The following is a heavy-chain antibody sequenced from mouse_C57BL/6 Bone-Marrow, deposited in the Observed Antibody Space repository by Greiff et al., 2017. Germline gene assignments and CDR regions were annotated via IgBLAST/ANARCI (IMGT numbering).Heavy chain of an antibody. CDR2: IHPNSGST. J-gene: IGHJ4*01. CDR3: ARKGGDYDSAMDY. V-gene: IGHV1-64*01. D-gene: IGHD2-4*01. Sequence: VKLQQPGAELVKPGASVKLSCKASGYTFTSYWMHWVKQRPGQGLEWIGMIHPNSGSTNYNEKFKSKATLTVDKSSSTAYMQLSSLTSEDSAVYYCARKGGDYDSAMDYWGQGTSVTVSS. CDR1: GYTFTSYW.